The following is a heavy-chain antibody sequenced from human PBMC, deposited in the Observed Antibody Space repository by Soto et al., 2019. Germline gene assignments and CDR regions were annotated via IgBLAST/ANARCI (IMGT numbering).Heavy chain of an antibody. CDR1: GYTFTSYG. CDR2: ISAYNGNT. Sequence: ASVKVSCKASGYTFTSYGISWVRQAPGQGLEWMGWISAYNGNTNYAQKLQGRVTMTTDTSTSTAYMELRSLRSDDTAGYYCARGVAAAGKRAWFDPQGHATLDTVSS. D-gene: IGHD6-13*01. J-gene: IGHJ5*02. CDR3: ARGVAAAGKRAWFDP. V-gene: IGHV1-18*01.